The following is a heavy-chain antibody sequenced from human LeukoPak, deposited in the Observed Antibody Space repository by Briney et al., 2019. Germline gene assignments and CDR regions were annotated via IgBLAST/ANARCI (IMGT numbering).Heavy chain of an antibody. D-gene: IGHD4-11*01. CDR3: ARHSKYANNWFDP. J-gene: IGHJ5*02. Sequence: ASVKVSCKASGYTFSDSYIHWVRQAPGQGLEWMGSMNPKSGGTKYAQKFQGRVSMTRDTSISTAYMELSRLTSDDTAVYYCARHSKYANNWFDPWGQGTLVTVSA. V-gene: IGHV1-2*02. CDR2: MNPKSGGT. CDR1: GYTFSDSY.